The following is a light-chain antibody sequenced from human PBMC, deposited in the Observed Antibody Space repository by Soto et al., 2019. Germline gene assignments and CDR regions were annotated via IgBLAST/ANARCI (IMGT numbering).Light chain of an antibody. CDR1: NSNIGSYS. V-gene: IGLV1-44*01. CDR2: SDD. CDR3: AAWDDNLNGPL. J-gene: IGLJ3*02. Sequence: QSVLTQPPSLSGTPGQRVTISCSGSNSNIGSYSVNWYHQFPGTAPKLLIYSDDERPSGVPDRFSGSKSGTSASLAISGLQSEDEAEYYCAAWDDNLNGPLFGGGTKLTVL.